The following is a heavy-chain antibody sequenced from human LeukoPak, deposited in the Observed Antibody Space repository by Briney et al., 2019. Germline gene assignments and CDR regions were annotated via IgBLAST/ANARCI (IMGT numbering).Heavy chain of an antibody. V-gene: IGHV1-3*01. J-gene: IGHJ6*02. D-gene: IGHD2-2*01. CDR1: GYTFTSYA. CDR3: AREGIVVVPAEVYYYYYGMDV. Sequence: ASVKVSCKASGYTFTSYAMHWLRQAPGQRLEWMGWINAGNGNTKYSQKFQGRVTITRDTSASTAYMELSSLRSEDTAVYYCAREGIVVVPAEVYYYYYGMDVWGQGTTVTVSS. CDR2: INAGNGNT.